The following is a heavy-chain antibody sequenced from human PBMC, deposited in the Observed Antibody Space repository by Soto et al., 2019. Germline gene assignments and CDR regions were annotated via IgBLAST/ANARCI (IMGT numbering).Heavy chain of an antibody. D-gene: IGHD3-22*01. CDR3: ARSSYYDSSGYNYFDY. V-gene: IGHV3-33*08. CDR2: IWYDGSNK. CDR1: QFTFSSYG. J-gene: IGHJ4*02. Sequence: PLRLSCTSSQFTFSSYGMHLVRHAPLKLLESVSVIWYDGSNKYYADSVKGRFTISRDNSKNTLYLQMNSLRAEDTAVYYCARSSYYDSSGYNYFDYWGQGTLVTVSS.